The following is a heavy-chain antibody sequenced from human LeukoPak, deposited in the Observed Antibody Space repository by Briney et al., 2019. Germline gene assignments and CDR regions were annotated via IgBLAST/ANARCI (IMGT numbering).Heavy chain of an antibody. CDR3: ASSPIESYDSSGYYFY. D-gene: IGHD3-22*01. V-gene: IGHV4-59*08. J-gene: IGHJ4*02. CDR1: GGSISSYY. CDR2: IYYSGST. Sequence: SETLSLTCTVSGGSISSYYWSWIRQPPGKGLEWIGYIYYSGSTNYNPSLKSRVTISVDTSKNQFSLKLSSVTAADTAVYYCASSPIESYDSSGYYFYWGQGTLVTVSS.